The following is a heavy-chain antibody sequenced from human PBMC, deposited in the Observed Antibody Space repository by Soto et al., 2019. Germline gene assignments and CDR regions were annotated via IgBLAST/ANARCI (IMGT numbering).Heavy chain of an antibody. J-gene: IGHJ4*02. CDR2: IWYDGSKK. V-gene: IGHV3-33*01. CDR1: GFTFSSYG. CDR3: ASRSPALDY. Sequence: QVQLVESGGGVVQPGRSLRLSCAASGFTFSSYGMHWVRQAQGKGLEWVAVIWYDGSKKYYADFVKGRFTISRDNSKNTLYLQMNSLRADDTAVYYCASRSPALDYWGQGTLVTVSS. D-gene: IGHD2-2*01.